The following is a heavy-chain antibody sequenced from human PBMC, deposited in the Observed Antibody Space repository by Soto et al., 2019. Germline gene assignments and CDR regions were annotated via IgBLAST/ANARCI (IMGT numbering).Heavy chain of an antibody. CDR2: INTSGNT. CDR1: GGSISSYY. CDR3: ARDRVESFVSGYYGMDV. J-gene: IGHJ6*02. V-gene: IGHV4-4*07. Sequence: SETLSLTGTVSGGSISSYYCSWIRQPAWKGLEWIGRINTSGNTNYNPSLKSTVTMSVDTSKKQFSLKLSSVTGADTAVYYCARDRVESFVSGYYGMDVSGQGTTVPFSS. D-gene: IGHD1-1*01.